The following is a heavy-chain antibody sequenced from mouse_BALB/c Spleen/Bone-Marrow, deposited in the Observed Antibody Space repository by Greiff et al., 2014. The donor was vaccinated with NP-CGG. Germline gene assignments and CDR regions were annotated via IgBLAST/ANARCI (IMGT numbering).Heavy chain of an antibody. Sequence: DVHLVESGGGLVQPGGSLKLSCATSGFTFSDYYMYWVRQTPEKRLEWVAYISNGGGSTYYPDTVKGRFTISRDNAKNTLYLQMSRLKSEDTAMYYCARHLYGNYGAMDYWGQGTSFTVSS. J-gene: IGHJ4*01. CDR1: GFTFSDYY. D-gene: IGHD2-1*01. CDR2: ISNGGGST. CDR3: ARHLYGNYGAMDY. V-gene: IGHV5-12*02.